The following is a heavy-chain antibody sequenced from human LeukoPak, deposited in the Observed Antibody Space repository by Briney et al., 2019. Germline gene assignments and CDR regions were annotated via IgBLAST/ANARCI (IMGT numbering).Heavy chain of an antibody. CDR1: GDSIGSHY. D-gene: IGHD3-22*01. CDR2: IFYVGST. CDR3: ARDYYDSRGEAFDI. Sequence: PSETLSLTCTVSGDSIGSHYWSWIRQPPGKGLEWIGYIFYVGSTSYNPSLKSRVTISVDTSKNQFSLKLNSVTAADTAVYYCARDYYDSRGEAFDIWGRGTMVTVSS. V-gene: IGHV4-59*11. J-gene: IGHJ3*02.